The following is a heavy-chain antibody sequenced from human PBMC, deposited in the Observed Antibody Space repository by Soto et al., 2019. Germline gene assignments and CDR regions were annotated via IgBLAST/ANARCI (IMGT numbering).Heavy chain of an antibody. Sequence: SQTLSLTCSISGDSVSSNTAAWHWIRKSPSRGLEWLGRTYYRSKWYNDYVISVQSRITINPDTSKNQLTLQLTSVTPEDTAVYYCARVSGGWDVFPDYYSYGMDVGGKGTPVPV. D-gene: IGHD6-19*01. CDR2: TYYRSKWYN. CDR1: GDSVSSNTAA. CDR3: ARVSGGWDVFPDYYSYGMDV. V-gene: IGHV6-1*01. J-gene: IGHJ6*04.